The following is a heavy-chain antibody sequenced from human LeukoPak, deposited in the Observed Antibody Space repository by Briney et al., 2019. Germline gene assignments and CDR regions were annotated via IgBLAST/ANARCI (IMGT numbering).Heavy chain of an antibody. CDR2: IYPGDSDT. CDR1: GYSFTSYW. Sequence: GESLKISCKGSGYSFTSYWIGCVRQMPGKGLEWMGIIYPGDSDTTYSPSFQGQVAISADKSINTAYLQWSSLKASDTAMYYCARQRDAFDIWGQGTMVTVSS. V-gene: IGHV5-51*01. J-gene: IGHJ3*02. CDR3: ARQRDAFDI.